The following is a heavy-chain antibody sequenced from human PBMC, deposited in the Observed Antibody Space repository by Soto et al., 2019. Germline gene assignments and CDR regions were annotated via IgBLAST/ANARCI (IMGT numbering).Heavy chain of an antibody. V-gene: IGHV1-69*12. CDR3: ARGGVEGDS. CDR2: IIPMSGSA. J-gene: IGHJ4*02. Sequence: QVQLVQSGAEVKKPGSSVKVSCKASGGTFGSNAVTWVRQAPGQGLEWMGGIIPMSGSAVYTQKFQGRFTITAYESTNTVYMELTSLRSDDMAVYYCARGGVEGDSWGQGTLVTVSS. D-gene: IGHD2-2*01. CDR1: GGTFGSNA.